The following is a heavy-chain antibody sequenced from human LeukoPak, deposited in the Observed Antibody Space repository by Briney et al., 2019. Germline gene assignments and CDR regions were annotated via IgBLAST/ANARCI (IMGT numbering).Heavy chain of an antibody. D-gene: IGHD6-13*01. CDR2: MYYSGST. Sequence: SETLSLTCAVYGGSFSGYYWGWIRQSPGKGLEWIGSMYYSGSTYYNPSLKSRVTISVDTSKNQFSLKLSSVTAADTAVYYCARVVKSIAAAGRGGDYYYGMDVWGQGTTVTVSS. CDR1: GGSFSGYY. V-gene: IGHV4-34*01. J-gene: IGHJ6*02. CDR3: ARVVKSIAAAGRGGDYYYGMDV.